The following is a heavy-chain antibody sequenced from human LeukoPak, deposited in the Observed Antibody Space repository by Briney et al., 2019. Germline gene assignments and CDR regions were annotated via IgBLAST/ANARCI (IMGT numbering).Heavy chain of an antibody. D-gene: IGHD3-22*01. V-gene: IGHV1-2*02. J-gene: IGHJ4*02. CDR2: INPNSGGT. CDR3: ARVRNYYDSTGFGAEFDY. CDR1: GYTFTGYH. Sequence: ASVKASCKASGYTFTGYHMHWVRQAPGQGLEWMGWINPNSGGTTYAQTFQDRVTMTRDTSISTAYMELSRLRSDDTAVYYCARVRNYYDSTGFGAEFDYWGQGTLVTVSS.